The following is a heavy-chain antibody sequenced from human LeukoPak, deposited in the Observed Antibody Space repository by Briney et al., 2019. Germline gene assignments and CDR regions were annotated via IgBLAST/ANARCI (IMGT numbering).Heavy chain of an antibody. V-gene: IGHV3-21*01. Sequence: GGSLRLSCAASGFTFSSYNVNWVRQAPGKGLEWVSSISSSSGYMYYADSVKGRFTISRDNAKNSLYLQMNSLRAEDTGVYYCAAPGYGDYVDYWGQGTLVTVSP. CDR3: AAPGYGDYVDY. CDR1: GFTFSSYN. CDR2: ISSSSGYM. J-gene: IGHJ4*02. D-gene: IGHD4-17*01.